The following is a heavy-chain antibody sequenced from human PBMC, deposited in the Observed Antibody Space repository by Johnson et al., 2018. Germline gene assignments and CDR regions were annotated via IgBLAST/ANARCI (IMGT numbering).Heavy chain of an antibody. D-gene: IGHD3-10*01. CDR2: IRSKAYGVTT. V-gene: IGHV3-49*05. CDR3: AREDGEGSPTGGYYYYGMDV. Sequence: QLVESGGGLVKPGRSLRLSCTASGFSFGDYVMSWFRQAPGKGLEWVGFIRSKAYGVTTEYAASVKGRFTISRDDSKSIAYLQMSSLKTEDTAVYYCAREDGEGSPTGGYYYYGMDVWGQGTTVTVSS. J-gene: IGHJ6*02. CDR1: GFSFGDYV.